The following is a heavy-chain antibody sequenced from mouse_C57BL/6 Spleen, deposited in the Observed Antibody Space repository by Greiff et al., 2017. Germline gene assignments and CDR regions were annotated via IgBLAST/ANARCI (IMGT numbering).Heavy chain of an antibody. Sequence: VQLQQPGAELVMPGASVKLSCKASGYTFTSYWMHWVKQRPGQGLEWIGEIDPSDSYTNYNQKFKGKSTLTVDKSSSTAYMQLSSLTSEDSAVYYCARKDYGTSVWFAYWGQGTLVTVSA. CDR2: IDPSDSYT. J-gene: IGHJ3*01. CDR3: ARKDYGTSVWFAY. CDR1: GYTFTSYW. D-gene: IGHD1-1*01. V-gene: IGHV1-69*01.